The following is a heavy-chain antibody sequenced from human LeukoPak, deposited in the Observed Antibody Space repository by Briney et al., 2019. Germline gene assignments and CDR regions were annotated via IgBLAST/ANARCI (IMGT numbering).Heavy chain of an antibody. CDR3: AGGYDPRYGYDF. CDR1: GDSISGQRHH. D-gene: IGHD3-16*01. V-gene: IGHV4-59*08. CDR2: IHGTGST. Sequence: SETLSLTCTVSGDSISGQRHHWNWIRQPPGKGLEYVANIHGTGSTNYNPSLKSRVTISVDTSKNQFPLKLSSVTAADTAVYYCAGGYDPRYGYDFWGQGTLVTVSS. J-gene: IGHJ4*02.